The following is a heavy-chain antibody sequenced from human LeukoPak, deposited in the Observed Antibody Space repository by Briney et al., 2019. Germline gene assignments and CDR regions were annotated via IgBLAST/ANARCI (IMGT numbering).Heavy chain of an antibody. Sequence: ASVKVSCKASGYTFTSYGISWVRQAPGQGLEWMGWISAYNGNTNYAQKLQGRVTMTTDTSTSTAYMELRSLRSDDTAVYYCARVGCSSTSCYTGYTHGDWFDPWGLGTLVTVSS. V-gene: IGHV1-18*01. CDR1: GYTFTSYG. J-gene: IGHJ5*02. CDR2: ISAYNGNT. D-gene: IGHD2-2*02. CDR3: ARVGCSSTSCYTGYTHGDWFDP.